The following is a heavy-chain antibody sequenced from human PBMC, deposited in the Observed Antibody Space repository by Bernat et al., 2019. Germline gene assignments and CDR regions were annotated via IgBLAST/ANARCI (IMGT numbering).Heavy chain of an antibody. CDR1: GGSFSGYY. Sequence: QVQLQQWGAGLLKPSETLSLTCAVYGGSFSGYYWSWIRQPPGKGLEWIGEINHSGSTNYNPSLKSRVTISVDTSKNQFSLKLSSVTAADTAVYYCARGRRRSWYFDLWGRGTLVTVSS. V-gene: IGHV4-34*01. CDR3: ARGRRRSWYFDL. J-gene: IGHJ2*01. CDR2: INHSGST. D-gene: IGHD6-25*01.